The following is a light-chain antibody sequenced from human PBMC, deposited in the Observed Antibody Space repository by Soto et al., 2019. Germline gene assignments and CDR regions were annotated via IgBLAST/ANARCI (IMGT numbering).Light chain of an antibody. CDR1: QSVSSY. J-gene: IGKJ4*01. Sequence: EIVLTQSPATLSLSPGERATLSCRASQSVSSYLAWYQQKPGQAPRLLIYDASNRATGIPARFSGSGSGTDFTLTISSLAPDDFVVYYWQQRSNWPPLTFGRGTKVEIK. CDR2: DAS. V-gene: IGKV3-11*01. CDR3: QQRSNWPPLT.